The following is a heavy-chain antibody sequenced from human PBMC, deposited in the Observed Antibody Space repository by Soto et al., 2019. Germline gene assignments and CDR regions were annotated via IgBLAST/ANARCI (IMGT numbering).Heavy chain of an antibody. V-gene: IGHV3-30*03. CDR1: GFAFSSYG. CDR2: ISYDGSLQ. J-gene: IGHJ4*02. D-gene: IGHD5-18*01. Sequence: QAQLVESGGGVVQPGRSLRLSCAASGFAFSSYGMHWVRQAPGTGLEWVAVISYDGSLQHYADSVKGRFTISRDNCKNMVLLQMSSLRAEDTAVYYCVSDRGYGHASVPYSWGQGTRVSVSS. CDR3: VSDRGYGHASVPYS.